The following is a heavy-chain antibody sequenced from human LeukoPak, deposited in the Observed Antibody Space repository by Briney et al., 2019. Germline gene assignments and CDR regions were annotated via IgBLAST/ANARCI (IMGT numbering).Heavy chain of an antibody. CDR1: GFNFGEYA. D-gene: IGHD1-1*01. CDR2: IRSNTFGGTT. J-gene: IGHJ4*02. CDR3: TRDSWTGDSVLGGGDY. V-gene: IGHV3-49*04. Sequence: SLRLSCTASGFNFGEYAMSWVRRAPGKGLEWLGFIRSNTFGGTTEYAASVKGRFTISRDDSKSIAYLQMNSLGTEDTAVYYCTRDSWTGDSVLGGGDYWGQGTRVTVSS.